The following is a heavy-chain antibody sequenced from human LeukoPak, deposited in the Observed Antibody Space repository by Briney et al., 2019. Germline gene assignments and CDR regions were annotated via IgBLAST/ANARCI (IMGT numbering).Heavy chain of an antibody. CDR3: AREGSGYTYGRGSYFDY. D-gene: IGHD5-18*01. V-gene: IGHV1-2*06. CDR2: INPNSGDT. CDR1: GYTLTVYY. Sequence: ASVKVSCKASGYTLTVYYIHWVRQAPGQGLEWMGRINPNSGDTNFAQKFQGRVTMTRDTSISTAYMDLSGLRPDDTAVYYCAREGSGYTYGRGSYFDYWGHGVLVTVSS. J-gene: IGHJ4*01.